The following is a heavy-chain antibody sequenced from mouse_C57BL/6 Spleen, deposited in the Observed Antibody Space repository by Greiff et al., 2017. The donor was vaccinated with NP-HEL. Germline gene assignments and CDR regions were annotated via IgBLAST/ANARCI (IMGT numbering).Heavy chain of an antibody. Sequence: QVQLQQPGTELVKPGASVKLSCKASGYTFTSYWMHWVKQRPGQGLEWIGNINPSNGGTNSNEKFKSKATLTVDKSSSTAYMQLSSLTSEDSAVYYCARWGGSSNYWYFDVWGTGTTVTVSS. J-gene: IGHJ1*03. V-gene: IGHV1-53*01. CDR3: ARWGGSSNYWYFDV. CDR2: INPSNGGT. CDR1: GYTFTSYW. D-gene: IGHD1-1*01.